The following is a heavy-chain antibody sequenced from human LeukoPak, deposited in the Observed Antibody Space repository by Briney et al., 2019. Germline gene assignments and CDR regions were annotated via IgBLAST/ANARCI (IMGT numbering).Heavy chain of an antibody. J-gene: IGHJ4*02. Sequence: GESLKISCKASGYTFSTYWIGWVRQMPGKGLEWMGIIYPGDSDTGYSPSFLGQVTISADKSISTAYLQWSSLRPSDTAMYYCAKRWADSTGSQHYFDYWGQGTQVTVSS. CDR2: IYPGDSDT. V-gene: IGHV5-51*01. CDR3: AKRWADSTGSQHYFDY. D-gene: IGHD3-22*01. CDR1: GYTFSTYW.